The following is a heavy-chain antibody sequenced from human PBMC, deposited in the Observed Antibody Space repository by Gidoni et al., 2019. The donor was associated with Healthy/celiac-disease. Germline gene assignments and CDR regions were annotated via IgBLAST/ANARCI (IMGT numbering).Heavy chain of an antibody. J-gene: IGHJ1*01. V-gene: IGHV3-23*01. CDR2: ISGSGGST. Sequence: EVQLLESGGGLVQPGGSLRLSCAASGFTFSSYAMSWVRQAPGKGLEWVSAISGSGGSTYYADSVKGRFTISRDNSKNTLYLQMNSLRAEDTAVYYCAKDAGIAVAGPYASIAEYFQHWGQGTLVTVSS. CDR3: AKDAGIAVAGPYASIAEYFQH. D-gene: IGHD6-19*01. CDR1: GFTFSSYA.